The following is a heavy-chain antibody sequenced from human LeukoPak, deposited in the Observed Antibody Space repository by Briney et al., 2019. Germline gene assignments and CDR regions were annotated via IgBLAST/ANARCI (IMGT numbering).Heavy chain of an antibody. V-gene: IGHV3-53*05. Sequence: GGSLRLSCAVSGFTVSNNYMSWVRQAPGKGLEWVSAIYSGGSTYYADSVKGRFTISRDNSKNTLYLQMNSLRAEDTAVYYCARDKEIGSLAYYFDYWGQGTLVTVSS. CDR2: IYSGGST. J-gene: IGHJ4*02. D-gene: IGHD1-26*01. CDR1: GFTVSNNY. CDR3: ARDKEIGSLAYYFDY.